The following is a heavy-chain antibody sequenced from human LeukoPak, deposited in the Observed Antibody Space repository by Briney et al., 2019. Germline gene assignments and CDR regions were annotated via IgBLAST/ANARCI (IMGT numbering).Heavy chain of an antibody. CDR2: IWYDGSNK. CDR1: GXTFSSYG. D-gene: IGHD3-9*01. CDR3: ARDGDLTGYPDY. V-gene: IGHV3-33*01. J-gene: IGHJ4*02. Sequence: QTGGSLRLSCAASGXTFSSYGMHWVRQAPGKGLEWVAVIWYDGSNKYYADSVKGRFTTSRDNSKNTLYLQMNSLRAEDTAVYYCARDGDLTGYPDYWGQGTLVTVSS.